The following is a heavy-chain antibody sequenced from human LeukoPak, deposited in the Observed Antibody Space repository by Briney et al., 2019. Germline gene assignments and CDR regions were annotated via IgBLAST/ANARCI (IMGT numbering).Heavy chain of an antibody. J-gene: IGHJ4*02. V-gene: IGHV3-11*04. CDR1: GFTFSDYY. D-gene: IGHD6-19*01. CDR2: ISSSGSTI. CDR3: ARDREAVAGTGYFDY. Sequence: GGSLRLSCAASGFTFSDYYMRWVRQAPGKGLEGVSYISSSGSTIYYADAVKGRFTISRDNAKNSLYLQMNSLRAEDTAVYYCARDREAVAGTGYFDYWGQGTLVTVSS.